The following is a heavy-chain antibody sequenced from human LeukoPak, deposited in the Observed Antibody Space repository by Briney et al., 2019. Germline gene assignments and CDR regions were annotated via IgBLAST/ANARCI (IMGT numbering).Heavy chain of an antibody. J-gene: IGHJ4*02. Sequence: GESLKISCKGSGYSFTSYWIGWVRQMPGKGLEWMGIIYPGDSDTRYSPSFQGQVTISADKSISTAYLQWSSLKASDTAMYYCARTDYDILTGYYNAEFDYWGQGTLVPSPQ. CDR3: ARTDYDILTGYYNAEFDY. CDR2: IYPGDSDT. V-gene: IGHV5-51*01. CDR1: GYSFTSYW. D-gene: IGHD3-9*01.